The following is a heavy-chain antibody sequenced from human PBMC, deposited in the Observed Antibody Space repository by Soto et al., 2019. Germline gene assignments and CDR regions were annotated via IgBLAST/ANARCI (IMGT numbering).Heavy chain of an antibody. CDR1: GFTFSSYA. Sequence: PGGSLRLSCAASGFTFSSYAMHWVRQAPGKGLEWVAVISYDGSNKYYADSVKGRFTISRDNSKNTLYLQMNSLRAEDTAVYYCARDRNLNLYGPFDYWGQGTLVTVSS. J-gene: IGHJ4*02. D-gene: IGHD4-17*01. V-gene: IGHV3-30-3*01. CDR3: ARDRNLNLYGPFDY. CDR2: ISYDGSNK.